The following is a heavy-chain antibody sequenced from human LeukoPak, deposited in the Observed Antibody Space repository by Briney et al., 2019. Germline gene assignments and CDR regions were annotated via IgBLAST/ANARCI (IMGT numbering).Heavy chain of an antibody. CDR2: INPDSGGT. CDR1: GYTFTAYY. V-gene: IGHV1-2*02. D-gene: IGHD6-13*01. Sequence: ASVKVSCKTSGYTFTAYYMHWVRQAPGQGLEWMGWINPDSGGTNYAEKFQGRVTMTRDTSVSTAYLELSRLRSDDTAVYYCVPSAASAAVYYFDYWGQGTLVSVSS. CDR3: VPSAASAAVYYFDY. J-gene: IGHJ4*02.